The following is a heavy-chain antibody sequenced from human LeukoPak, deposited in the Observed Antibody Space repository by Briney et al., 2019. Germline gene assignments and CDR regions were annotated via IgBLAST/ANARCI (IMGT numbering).Heavy chain of an antibody. CDR1: GGSISSSSYY. D-gene: IGHD6-19*01. Sequence: SETLSLTCTVSGGSISSSSYYWGWIRQPPGKGLEWIGSIYYSGSTYYNPSLKSRVTISVDTSKNQFSLKLSSVTAADTAVYYCARTPGIAVASDWFDPWGQGTLVTVSS. CDR2: IYYSGST. J-gene: IGHJ5*02. V-gene: IGHV4-39*07. CDR3: ARTPGIAVASDWFDP.